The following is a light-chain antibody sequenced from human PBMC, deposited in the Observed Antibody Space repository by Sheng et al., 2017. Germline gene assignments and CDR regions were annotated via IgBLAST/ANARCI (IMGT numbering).Light chain of an antibody. J-gene: IGLJ3*02. Sequence: SPGQSITISCTGTSSDVGSYNLVSWYQQHPGKAPKLMIYEGSKRPSGVSNRFSGSKSGNTASLTISGLQAEDEADYYCCSYAGSSSWVFGGGTEADRP. CDR1: SSDVGSYNL. V-gene: IGLV2-23*01. CDR2: EGS. CDR3: CSYAGSSSWV.